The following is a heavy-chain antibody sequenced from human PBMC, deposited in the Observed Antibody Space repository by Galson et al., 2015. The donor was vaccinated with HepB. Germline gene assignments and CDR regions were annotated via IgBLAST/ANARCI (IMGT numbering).Heavy chain of an antibody. Sequence: SETLSLTCTVSGGSISSSNYYWGWIRQPPGKGLEWIGTFSYSGSTYYNPSLRSRVTISVDTSKNQFSLKLSSVTAADAAVYYCARQGRYCSSTLCYELHFQHWGQGTLVTVSS. V-gene: IGHV4-39*01. CDR1: GGSISSSNYY. J-gene: IGHJ1*01. CDR3: ARQGRYCSSTLCYELHFQH. D-gene: IGHD2-2*01. CDR2: FSYSGST.